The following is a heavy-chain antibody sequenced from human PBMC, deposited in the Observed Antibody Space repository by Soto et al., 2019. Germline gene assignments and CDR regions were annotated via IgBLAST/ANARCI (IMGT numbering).Heavy chain of an antibody. CDR1: GGSISSYY. CDR3: ASSGWWYFDY. V-gene: IGHV4-59*08. CDR2: IYYSGST. J-gene: IGHJ4*02. Sequence: PSETLSLTCTVSGGSISSYYWSWIRQPPGKGLEWIGYIYYSGSTNYNPSLKSRVTISVDTSKNQFPLKLSSVTAADTAVYYCASSGWWYFDYWGQGTLVTVSS. D-gene: IGHD6-19*01.